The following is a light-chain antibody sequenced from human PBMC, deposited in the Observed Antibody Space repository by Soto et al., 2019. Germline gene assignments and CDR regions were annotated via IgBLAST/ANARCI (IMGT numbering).Light chain of an antibody. V-gene: IGLV4-60*02. Sequence: QLVLNQSSSASASLGSLVKLTCTLSSGHTSYIIAWHQQQPGKAPRYLMKLDISGSYNKGSGVPDRFSGSSSGADRYLTIPPPQFGDEVDYYWGTGDSNLLVFGGGTKLPVL. CDR2: LDISGSY. CDR3: GTGDSNLLV. J-gene: IGLJ2*01. CDR1: SGHTSYI.